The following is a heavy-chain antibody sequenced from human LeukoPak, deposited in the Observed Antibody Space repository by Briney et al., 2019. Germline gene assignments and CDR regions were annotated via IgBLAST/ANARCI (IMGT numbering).Heavy chain of an antibody. Sequence: GGSLRLSCAASGFTVSSNYMSWVRQAPGKGLEWVSAISGSGGSTYYADSAKGRFTISRDNSKNTLYLQMNSLRAEDTAVYYCAKDLGDSSGYSYYYYYYMDVWGKGTTVTVSS. CDR1: GFTVSSNY. J-gene: IGHJ6*03. CDR3: AKDLGDSSGYSYYYYYYMDV. CDR2: ISGSGGST. V-gene: IGHV3-23*01. D-gene: IGHD3-22*01.